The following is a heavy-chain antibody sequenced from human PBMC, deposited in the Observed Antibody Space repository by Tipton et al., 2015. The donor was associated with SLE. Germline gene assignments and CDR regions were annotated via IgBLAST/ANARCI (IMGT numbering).Heavy chain of an antibody. CDR1: GYTFTGYY. J-gene: IGHJ4*02. Sequence: QVQLVQSGAEVRKPGASVKVSCKASGYTFTGYYMHWVRQAPGQGLEWMGWISIYTGSTNYNPSLKSRVTISVDTSKNQFSLKLSSVTASDTAVYYCAREAQAVGYFAYWGQGTLVTVSS. V-gene: IGHV1/OR15-2*02. D-gene: IGHD3-10*01. CDR2: ISIYTGST. CDR3: AREAQAVGYFAY.